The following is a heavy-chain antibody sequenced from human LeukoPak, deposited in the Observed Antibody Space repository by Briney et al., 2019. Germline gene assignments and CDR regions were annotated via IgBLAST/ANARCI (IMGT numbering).Heavy chain of an antibody. CDR2: IYSGGST. CDR1: EFSVGSNY. J-gene: IGHJ6*03. D-gene: IGHD2-2*01. V-gene: IGHV3-53*05. Sequence: GGSLRLSCAASEFSVGSNYMTWVRQAPGKGLEWVSLIYSGGSTYYADSVKGRFTISRDNSKNTLYLQMNSLRSDDTAVYYCARDLGDCSSTSCYDRGYCYYYYMDVWGKGTTVTVSS. CDR3: ARDLGDCSSTSCYDRGYCYYYYMDV.